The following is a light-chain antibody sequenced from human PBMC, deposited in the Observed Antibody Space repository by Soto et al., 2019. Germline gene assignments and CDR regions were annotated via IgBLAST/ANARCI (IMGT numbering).Light chain of an antibody. CDR3: QQRNIWPPVT. V-gene: IGKV3D-20*02. CDR2: GAF. Sequence: EIVLTQSPGTLSLASGERATLSLRASQSVSSSYLAWYQQKPGQAPRLLIYGAFNRATGIPARFSGSGSGTDFTLTISSLEPEDFAVYYCQQRNIWPPVTFGQGTRLEIK. J-gene: IGKJ5*01. CDR1: QSVSSSY.